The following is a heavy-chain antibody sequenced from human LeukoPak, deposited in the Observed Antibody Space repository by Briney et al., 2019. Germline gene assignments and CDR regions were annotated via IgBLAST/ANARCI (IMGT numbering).Heavy chain of an antibody. D-gene: IGHD6-13*01. V-gene: IGHV4-4*07. CDR1: GGSISGYY. J-gene: IGHJ6*02. CDR2: IYTSGST. CDR3: ARDAAAAGTPLGKEARMDV. Sequence: PSETLSLTCTVSGGSISGYYWSWIRQPAGKGLEWIGRIYTSGSTNYNPSLKSRVTMSVDTSKNQFSLKLSSVTAADTAVYYCARDAAAAGTPLGKEARMDVWGQGTTVTVSS.